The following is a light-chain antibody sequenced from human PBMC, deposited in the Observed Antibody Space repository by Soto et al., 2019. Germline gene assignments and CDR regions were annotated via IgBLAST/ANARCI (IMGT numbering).Light chain of an antibody. Sequence: EIVLTQSPATLSLSPGERATLSCRASQSFRNSLAWYQQRPGQSPRRLIYGTSNRATGIPARFSGSGSGTDFTLTINSQEPEDFAVYYCQQCGTSWTFGQGTKVEIK. V-gene: IGKV3-11*01. J-gene: IGKJ1*01. CDR2: GTS. CDR1: QSFRNS. CDR3: QQCGTSWT.